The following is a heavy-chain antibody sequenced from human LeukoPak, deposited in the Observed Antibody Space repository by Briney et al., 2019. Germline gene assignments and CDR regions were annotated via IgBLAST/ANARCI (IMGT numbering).Heavy chain of an antibody. D-gene: IGHD3-9*01. CDR1: GFTFSSYA. J-gene: IGHJ4*02. V-gene: IGHV3-9*01. CDR3: AKAGDYDILNLFDY. CDR2: ISWNSGSI. Sequence: GGSLRLSCAASGFTFSSYAMHWVRQAPGKGLEWVSGISWNSGSIGYADSVKGRFTISRDNAKNSLYLQMNSLRAEDTALYYCAKAGDYDILNLFDYWGQGTLVTVSS.